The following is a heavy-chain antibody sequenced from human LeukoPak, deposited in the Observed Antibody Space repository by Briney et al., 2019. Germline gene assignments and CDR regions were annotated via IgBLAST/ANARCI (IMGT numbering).Heavy chain of an antibody. D-gene: IGHD3-22*01. CDR2: ISYDGSNK. CDR3: ARELGGSYYYDSSGTPLDY. V-gene: IGHV3-30-3*01. CDR1: QFTFNNFA. J-gene: IGHJ4*02. Sequence: GGSLRLSCVATQFTFNNFAMNWVRQAPGKGLEWVAFISYDGSNKYYADSVKGRFTISRDNSKNTLYLQMNSLRAEDTAVYYCARELGGSYYYDSSGTPLDYWGQGTLVTVSS.